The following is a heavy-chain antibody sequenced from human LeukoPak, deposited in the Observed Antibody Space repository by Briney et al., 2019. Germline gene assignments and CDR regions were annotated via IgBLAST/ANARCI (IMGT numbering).Heavy chain of an antibody. CDR1: GGSITSTFW. D-gene: IGHD5-12*01. Sequence: SETLSLTCAVSGGSITSTFWWTWVRQPPGKLLELIWDIYYSGSTNYNPSLKSRVTISVDKSNNQFSLNLSSVTAADTAVYYCASIEGPHSLAGYDQYYYYGMDVWGQGTTVTVSS. CDR3: ASIEGPHSLAGYDQYYYYGMDV. J-gene: IGHJ6*02. V-gene: IGHV4-4*02. CDR2: IYYSGST.